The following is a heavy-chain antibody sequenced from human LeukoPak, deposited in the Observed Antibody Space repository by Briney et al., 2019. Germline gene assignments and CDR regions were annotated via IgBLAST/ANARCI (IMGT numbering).Heavy chain of an antibody. V-gene: IGHV3-30*18. D-gene: IGHD3-9*01. CDR1: GFTFSSYG. CDR3: AKDATYYDILTGYYTPDY. CDR2: ISYDGSNK. Sequence: GRSLRLSCAASGFTFSSYGMHWVRQAPGKELEWVAVISYDGSNKYYADSVKGRFTISRDNSKNTLYLQMYSLRAEDTAVYYCAKDATYYDILTGYYTPDYWGQGTLVTVSS. J-gene: IGHJ4*02.